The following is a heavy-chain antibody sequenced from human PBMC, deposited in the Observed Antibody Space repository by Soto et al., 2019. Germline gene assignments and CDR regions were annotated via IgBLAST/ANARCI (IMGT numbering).Heavy chain of an antibody. CDR3: ARNPSPGGNGGRYYYYYYMDV. CDR1: GFTFSSYS. Sequence: GGSLRLSCAASGFTFSSYSMNWVRQAPGKGLEWVSSISSSSSYIYYADSVKGRFTISRDNAKNSLYLQMNSLRAEDTAVYYCARNPSPGGNGGRYYYYYYMDVWGKGTTVTVSS. CDR2: ISSSSSYI. V-gene: IGHV3-21*01. J-gene: IGHJ6*03. D-gene: IGHD2-8*02.